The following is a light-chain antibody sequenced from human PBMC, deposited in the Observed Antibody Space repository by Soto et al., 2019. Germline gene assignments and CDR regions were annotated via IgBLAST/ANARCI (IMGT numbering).Light chain of an antibody. CDR3: QQYNSYIT. CDR2: DAS. V-gene: IGKV1-5*01. CDR1: QSISSW. J-gene: IGKJ5*01. Sequence: DIQMTQSPSTLSASVGDRVTITCRASQSISSWSAWYQQKPGKAPKLLIYDASSLESGVPSRFSGSGSGTEFTLTISSLQPDDFATYYCQQYNSYITFGQGTRLEIK.